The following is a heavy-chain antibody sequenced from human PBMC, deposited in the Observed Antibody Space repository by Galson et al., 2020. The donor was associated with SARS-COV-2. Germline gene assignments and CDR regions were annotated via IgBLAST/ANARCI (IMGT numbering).Heavy chain of an antibody. J-gene: IGHJ6*02. V-gene: IGHV3-30*04. CDR2: ISYDGSNK. CDR1: GFTFSSYA. D-gene: IGHD4-17*01. CDR3: ARAHYGTYYYGMDV. Sequence: GGSLRLSCAASGFTFSSYAMHWVRQAPGKGLEWVAVISYDGSNKYYADSVKGRFTISRDNSKNTLYLQMNSLRAEDTAVYYCARAHYGTYYYGMDVWAQGTTVTVSS.